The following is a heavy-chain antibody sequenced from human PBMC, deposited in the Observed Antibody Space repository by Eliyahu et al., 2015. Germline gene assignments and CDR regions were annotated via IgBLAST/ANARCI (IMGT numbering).Heavy chain of an antibody. Sequence: QVQLVQSGAEVKKPGASVXVSCXXXGYTFTSYYMHWVRQAPGQGLEWMGIINPSGGSTSYAQKFQGRVTMTRDTSTSTVYMELSSLRSEDTAVYYCAGDPYSYGRPNWFDPWGQGTLVTVSS. CDR3: AGDPYSYGRPNWFDP. V-gene: IGHV1-46*01. D-gene: IGHD5-18*01. CDR2: INPSGGST. J-gene: IGHJ5*02. CDR1: GYTFTSYY.